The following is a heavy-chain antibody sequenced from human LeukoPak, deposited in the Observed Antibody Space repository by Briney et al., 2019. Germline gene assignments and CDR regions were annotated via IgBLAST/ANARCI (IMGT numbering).Heavy chain of an antibody. D-gene: IGHD4-23*01. J-gene: IGHJ6*02. CDR2: ISYDGSNK. CDR1: GFTFSSYG. Sequence: GGSLRLSCAASGFTFSSYGMHWVRQAPGKGLEWVAVISYDGSNKYYTDPVKGRFTISRDNSKNTLYLQMNSLRAEDTAVYYCAKATLGGAYYYYGMYVCGQGTTVTVSS. V-gene: IGHV3-30*18. CDR3: AKATLGGAYYYYGMYV.